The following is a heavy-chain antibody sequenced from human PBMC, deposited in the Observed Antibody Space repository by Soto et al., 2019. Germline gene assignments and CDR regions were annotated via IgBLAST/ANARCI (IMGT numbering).Heavy chain of an antibody. CDR2: ISGSGGST. D-gene: IGHD1-7*01. V-gene: IGHV3-23*01. Sequence: GGSLRLSCAASGFTFSSYAMSWVRQAPGKGLEWVSAISGSGGSTYYADSVKGRFTISRDNSKNTLYLQMNSLRAEDTAVYYCAKNPELLHYYYYMDVWGKGTTVTVSS. CDR1: GFTFSSYA. J-gene: IGHJ6*03. CDR3: AKNPELLHYYYYMDV.